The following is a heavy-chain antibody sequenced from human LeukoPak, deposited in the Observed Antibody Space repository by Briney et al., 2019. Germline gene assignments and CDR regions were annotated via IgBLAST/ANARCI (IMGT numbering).Heavy chain of an antibody. J-gene: IGHJ2*01. Sequence: GGSLRLSCAASGFTFSSYWMHWVRQAPGKGLVWVSRINTDGSSTSYADSVKGRFTISRDNSKNTLYLQMNSLRAEDTAVYYCARGGANWCFDLWGRGTLVTVSS. V-gene: IGHV3-74*01. D-gene: IGHD3-16*01. CDR3: ARGGANWCFDL. CDR2: INTDGSST. CDR1: GFTFSSYW.